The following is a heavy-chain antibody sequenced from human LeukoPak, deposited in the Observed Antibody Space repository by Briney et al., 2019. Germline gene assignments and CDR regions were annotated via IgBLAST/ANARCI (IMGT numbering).Heavy chain of an antibody. Sequence: GGSLRLSCAASGFTFSSYAMNWVRQAPGKGLEWVSAISGSAGRAYYADSVKGRFTISRDNAKNSLYLQMNSLRAEDTAVYYCARRDYYDSSGYDYWGQGTLVTVSS. V-gene: IGHV3-21*01. D-gene: IGHD3-22*01. CDR2: ISGSAGRA. CDR3: ARRDYYDSSGYDY. CDR1: GFTFSSYA. J-gene: IGHJ4*02.